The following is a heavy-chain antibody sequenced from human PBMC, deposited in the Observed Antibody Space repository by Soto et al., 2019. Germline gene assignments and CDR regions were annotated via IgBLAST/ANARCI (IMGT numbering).Heavy chain of an antibody. V-gene: IGHV3-21*01. CDR2: ISSSSSYI. D-gene: IGHD3-10*02. J-gene: IGHJ6*02. Sequence: PGGSLRLSCAASGFTFSSYSMNWVRQAPWKGLEWVSSISSSSSYIYYADSVKGRFTISRDNAKNSLYLQMNSLRAEDTAVYYCARDRATRFGELYYYYGMDARGQGTTVTV. CDR3: ARDRATRFGELYYYYGMDA. CDR1: GFTFSSYS.